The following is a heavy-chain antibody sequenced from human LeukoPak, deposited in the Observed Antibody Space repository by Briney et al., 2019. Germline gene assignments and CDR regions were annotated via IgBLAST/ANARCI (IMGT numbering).Heavy chain of an antibody. CDR2: INPNGGGT. D-gene: IGHD6-19*01. J-gene: IGHJ4*02. CDR3: ASTLYSSGWYPDY. V-gene: IGHV1-2*02. CDR1: GYTFTDHY. Sequence: ASVKVSCKASGYTFTDHYMHWVRQAPGQGLEWMGWINPNGGGTNYAQRFQGRVSMTRDTSIGTAYMELSRLRSDDTAVYYCASTLYSSGWYPDYWGQGTLVTVSS.